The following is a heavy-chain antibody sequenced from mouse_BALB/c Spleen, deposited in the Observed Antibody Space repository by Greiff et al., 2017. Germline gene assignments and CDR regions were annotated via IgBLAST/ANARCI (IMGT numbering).Heavy chain of an antibody. Sequence: EVKLVESGGGLVQPGGSMKLSCVASGFTFSNYWMNWVRQSPEKGLEWVAEIRLKSNNYATHYAESVKGRFTISRDDSKSSVYLQMNNLRAEDTGIYYCTREGTTAQFPYYYAMDYWGQGTSVTVSS. J-gene: IGHJ4*01. D-gene: IGHD1-2*01. CDR3: TREGTTAQFPYYYAMDY. V-gene: IGHV6-6*02. CDR2: IRLKSNNYAT. CDR1: GFTFSNYW.